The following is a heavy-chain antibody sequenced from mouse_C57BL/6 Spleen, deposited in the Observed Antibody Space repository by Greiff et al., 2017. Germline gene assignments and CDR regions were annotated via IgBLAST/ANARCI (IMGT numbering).Heavy chain of an antibody. J-gene: IGHJ3*01. CDR2: IDPNSGGT. D-gene: IGHD2-1*01. CDR1: GYTFTSYW. CDR3: AFYYGNYVWFAY. V-gene: IGHV1-72*01. Sequence: QVQLKQPGAELVKPGASVKLSCKASGYTFTSYWMHWVKQRPGRGLEWIGRIDPNSGGTKYNEKFKGKATLTVDKPSSTAYMQLSSLTSEDSAVYYCAFYYGNYVWFAYWGQGTLVTVSA.